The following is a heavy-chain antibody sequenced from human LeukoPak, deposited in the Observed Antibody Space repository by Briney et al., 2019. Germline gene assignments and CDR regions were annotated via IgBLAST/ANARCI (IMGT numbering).Heavy chain of an antibody. D-gene: IGHD1-26*01. CDR1: GSTFSSYG. J-gene: IGHJ3*02. V-gene: IGHV3-30*02. CDR2: IRYDGSNK. Sequence: GGSLRLSCAASGSTFSSYGMHWVRQAPGKGLEWGAFIRYDGSNKYYADSVKGRFTISRDNSKNTLYLQMNSLRVEDTAVYYCAKDRSRYRPDAFDIWGQGTMVTVSS. CDR3: AKDRSRYRPDAFDI.